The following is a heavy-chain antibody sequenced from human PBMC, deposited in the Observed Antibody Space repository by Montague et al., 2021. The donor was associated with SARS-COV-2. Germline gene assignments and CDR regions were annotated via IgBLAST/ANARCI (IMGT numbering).Heavy chain of an antibody. CDR2: LFHVDTA. J-gene: IGHJ4*02. D-gene: IGHD6-6*01. Sequence: SETLSLTCTVSDGSVISTYPHWHWVRQSPGRGLEWIGGYLFHVDTADYNASLRSRVTISGDTSKNQFSLKLTSVTAADTAVYYCTRSIACYKTGYWGQGILVTVSS. V-gene: IGHV4-61*01. CDR1: DGSVISTYPH. CDR3: TRSIACYKTGY.